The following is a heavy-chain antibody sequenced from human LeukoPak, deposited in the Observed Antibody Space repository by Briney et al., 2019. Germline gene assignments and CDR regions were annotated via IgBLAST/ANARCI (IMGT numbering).Heavy chain of an antibody. CDR2: IYYSGST. Sequence: SSETLSLTCTVSGGSISSSSYYWGWIRQPPGKGLEWIGSIYYSGSTYYNPSLKSRVTISVDTSKNQFSLKLSSVTAADTAVYYCARDGGYWEDCSGGSCYSDYYYYYMDVWGKGTTVTVSS. V-gene: IGHV4-39*07. CDR1: GGSISSSSYY. J-gene: IGHJ6*03. CDR3: ARDGGYWEDCSGGSCYSDYYYYYMDV. D-gene: IGHD2-15*01.